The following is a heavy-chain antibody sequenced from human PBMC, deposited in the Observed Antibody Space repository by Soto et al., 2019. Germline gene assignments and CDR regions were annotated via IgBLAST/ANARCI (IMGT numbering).Heavy chain of an antibody. CDR2: ISYDGSNK. CDR1: GFTFSSYA. D-gene: IGHD3-3*01. J-gene: IGHJ4*02. V-gene: IGHV3-30-3*01. CDR3: ASSFPRGFWSGFPV. Sequence: GGSLRLSCAASGFTFSSYAMHWVRQAPGKGLEWVAVISYDGSNKYYADSVKGRFTISRDNSKNTLYLQMNSLRAEDTAVYYCASSFPRGFWSGFPVWGQGTLVTVSS.